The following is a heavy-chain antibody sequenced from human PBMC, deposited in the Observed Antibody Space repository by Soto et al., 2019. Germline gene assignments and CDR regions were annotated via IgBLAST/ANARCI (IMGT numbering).Heavy chain of an antibody. Sequence: ETLSLTCAVSGGPISSSNWWSWVRQAPGKGLEWVGRIKSKTDGGTTDYAAPVKGRFTISRDDSKNTLYLQMNSLKTEDTAVYYCTTDPVTMIVVVPSSGWGQGTLVTVS. CDR2: IKSKTDGGTT. D-gene: IGHD3-22*01. J-gene: IGHJ4*02. V-gene: IGHV3-15*07. CDR1: GGPISSSNW. CDR3: TTDPVTMIVVVPSSG.